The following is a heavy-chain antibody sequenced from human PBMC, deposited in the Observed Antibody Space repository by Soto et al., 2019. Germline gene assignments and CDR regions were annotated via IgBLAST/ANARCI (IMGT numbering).Heavy chain of an antibody. CDR3: ASVYCSGGSCHGMDV. J-gene: IGHJ6*02. V-gene: IGHV4-39*01. CDR2: IYYSGRT. D-gene: IGHD2-15*01. Sequence: QLQLQESGPGLVKPSETLSLTCTVSGGSISSSSDYWGWIRQPPGKGLEWIGSIYYSGRTYYSPSLKSRVTISVDTSKNQFSLKLSSVTAADTAVYYCASVYCSGGSCHGMDVWGQGTTVTVSS. CDR1: GGSISSSSDY.